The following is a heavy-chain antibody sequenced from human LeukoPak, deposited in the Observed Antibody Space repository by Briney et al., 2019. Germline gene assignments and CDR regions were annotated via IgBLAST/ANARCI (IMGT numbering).Heavy chain of an antibody. CDR2: ISSSGNT. D-gene: IGHD6-13*01. CDR1: GFTFSRSA. CDR3: VKGRISEDGLDF. J-gene: IGHJ4*02. V-gene: IGHV3-23*01. Sequence: GGSLRLSCAASGFTFSRSAMTWVRQTPGKGLDWVSSISSSGNTYYADSLKGRFTISRDNSKNMLYLQMNSLRAEDTAVYYCVKGRISEDGLDFWGQETLVTVSS.